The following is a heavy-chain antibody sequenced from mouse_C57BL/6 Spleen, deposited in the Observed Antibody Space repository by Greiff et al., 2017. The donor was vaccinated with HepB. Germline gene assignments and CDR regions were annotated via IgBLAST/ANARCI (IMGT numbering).Heavy chain of an antibody. V-gene: IGHV1-18*01. J-gene: IGHJ3*01. Sequence: VQLQQSGPELVKPGASVQIPCKASGYTFTDYNMDWVKQSHGKSLGWIGDINPNNGGTIYNQKFKGKATLTVDKSSSTAYLELRSLTSADTAVYYCAREEYYGSRESIFDYWGQGTLVTVSA. D-gene: IGHD1-1*01. CDR2: INPNNGGT. CDR1: GYTFTDYN. CDR3: AREEYYGSRESIFDY.